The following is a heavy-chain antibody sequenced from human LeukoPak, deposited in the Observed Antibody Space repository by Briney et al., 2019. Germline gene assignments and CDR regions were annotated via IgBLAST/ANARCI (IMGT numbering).Heavy chain of an antibody. J-gene: IGHJ4*02. CDR1: GYTFTNNY. V-gene: IGHV1-46*01. CDR2: IYPRDGST. CDR3: ARDQEGFDY. Sequence: APVKVSCKASGYTFTNNYLHWVRQAPGQGLEWMGMIYPRDGSTSYAQNFQGRVTVTRDTSTTTVHMELRGLRSEDTAVYYCARDQEGFDYWGQGTVVTVSS.